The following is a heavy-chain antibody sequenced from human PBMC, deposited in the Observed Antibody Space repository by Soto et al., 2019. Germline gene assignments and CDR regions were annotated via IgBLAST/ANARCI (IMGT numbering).Heavy chain of an antibody. J-gene: IGHJ4*02. CDR1: GGSISSGGYY. CDR3: ARDSSGYDGGLDY. V-gene: IGHV4-31*03. Sequence: SETLSLTCTVSGGSISSGGYYWSWIRQHPGKGLEWIGYIYYSGSTYYNPSLKSRVTISVDTSKNQFSLKLSSVTAADTAVYYCARDSSGYDGGLDYWGQGTLVTVSS. CDR2: IYYSGST. D-gene: IGHD5-12*01.